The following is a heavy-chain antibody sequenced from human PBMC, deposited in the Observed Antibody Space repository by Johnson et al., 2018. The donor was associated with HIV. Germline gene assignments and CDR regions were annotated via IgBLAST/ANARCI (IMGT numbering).Heavy chain of an antibody. D-gene: IGHD6-13*01. J-gene: IGHJ3*02. V-gene: IGHV3-30-3*02. CDR3: AKHNGLDSSWPFDAFDI. Sequence: QVQLVESGGGVVQPGGSLRLSCAASGFTFSNYGMHWVRQAPGKGPQWVALMSYDGIKKYYADTVKGRFPISGDSSTNPVFLQMNSLRPEDTAVYYCAKHNGLDSSWPFDAFDIWGQGTRVTVSS. CDR1: GFTFSNYG. CDR2: MSYDGIKK.